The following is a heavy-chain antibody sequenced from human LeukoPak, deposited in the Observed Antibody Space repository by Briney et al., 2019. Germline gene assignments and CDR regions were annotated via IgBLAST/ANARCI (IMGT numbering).Heavy chain of an antibody. D-gene: IGHD5-18*01. V-gene: IGHV1-69*06. CDR3: ARGAQGHSLSNGPDY. Sequence: SVKVSCKASGGTFSNYAITWVRQAPGQGLEWMGGIIPIFGTTTYAQKFQGRVTITADKSTSTAYMELSSLRSEDTAVYYCARGAQGHSLSNGPDYWGQGTLVTVSS. CDR2: IIPIFGTT. J-gene: IGHJ4*02. CDR1: GGTFSNYA.